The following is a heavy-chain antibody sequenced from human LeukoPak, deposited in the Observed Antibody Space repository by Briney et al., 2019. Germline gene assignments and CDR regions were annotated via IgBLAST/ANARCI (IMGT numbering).Heavy chain of an antibody. J-gene: IGHJ6*02. Sequence: ASVKVSCKASGYTFTGYYMHWVRQAPGQGLEWMGWINPNSGGTNYAQKFQGWVTMTRDTSISAAYMELSRLRSDDTAVYYCARAQGCSSTSCPTGDYYGMDVWGQGTTVTVSS. CDR3: ARAQGCSSTSCPTGDYYGMDV. D-gene: IGHD2-2*01. V-gene: IGHV1-2*04. CDR1: GYTFTGYY. CDR2: INPNSGGT.